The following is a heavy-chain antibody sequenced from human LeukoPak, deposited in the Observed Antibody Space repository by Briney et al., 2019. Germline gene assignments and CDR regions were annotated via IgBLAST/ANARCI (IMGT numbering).Heavy chain of an antibody. J-gene: IGHJ4*02. CDR3: ARGSLGVTARPDY. Sequence: PSETLSLTCAVYGGSFSGYYWSWIRQPPGKGLEWIGEINHSGSTNYNPSLKSRVTISVDTSKNQFSLKLSSATAADTAVYYCARGSLGVTARPDYWGQGTLVTVS. D-gene: IGHD6-6*01. CDR2: INHSGST. V-gene: IGHV4-34*01. CDR1: GGSFSGYY.